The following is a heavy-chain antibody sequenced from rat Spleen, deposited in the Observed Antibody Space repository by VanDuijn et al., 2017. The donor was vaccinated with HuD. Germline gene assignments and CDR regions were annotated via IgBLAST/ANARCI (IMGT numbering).Heavy chain of an antibody. CDR1: GFTFTNYD. J-gene: IGHJ2*01. CDR2: ISSGGGNT. V-gene: IGHV5-25*01. CDR3: ARHSQYGFDY. Sequence: EVQLVESGGGLVQPGRSLKLSCAASGFTFTNYDMAWVRQAPSKGLEWIASISSGGGNTYYRDSVKGRFTISRDNARSTLYLLMDSLRSEDTATYYCARHSQYGFDYWGQGVMVTVSS. D-gene: IGHD1-11*01.